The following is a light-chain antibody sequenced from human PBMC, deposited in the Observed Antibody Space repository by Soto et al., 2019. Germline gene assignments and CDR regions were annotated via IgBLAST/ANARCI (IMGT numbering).Light chain of an antibody. J-gene: IGKJ3*01. Sequence: EIVMTQSPATLSVSPGERATLSCRASQSVSSKLGWYQQKPGQAPRLLIYGASIRATGIPARFSGSGSGTEFTLTISSLHSEDFAVYYCQQYNNWPRTFGPGTKVDIK. CDR2: GAS. CDR1: QSVSSK. CDR3: QQYNNWPRT. V-gene: IGKV3-15*01.